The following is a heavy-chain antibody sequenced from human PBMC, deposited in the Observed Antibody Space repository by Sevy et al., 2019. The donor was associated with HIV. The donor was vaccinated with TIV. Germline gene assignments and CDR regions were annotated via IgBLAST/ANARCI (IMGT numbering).Heavy chain of an antibody. CDR3: ARDQYDSSGYYYSYYGMDV. CDR1: GYTFTSYG. J-gene: IGHJ6*02. V-gene: IGHV1-18*01. Sequence: ASVKVSCKASGYTFTSYGINWVRQAPGQGLEWMGWISAYSGNTKYAQNLQGRVTMTTDTFTGTAYMARRSLTSDETAVYYCARDQYDSSGYYYSYYGMDVWGQGTTVTVSS. D-gene: IGHD3-22*01. CDR2: ISAYSGNT.